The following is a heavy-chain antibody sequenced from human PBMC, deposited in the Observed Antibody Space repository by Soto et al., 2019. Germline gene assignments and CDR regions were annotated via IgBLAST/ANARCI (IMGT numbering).Heavy chain of an antibody. D-gene: IGHD4-4*01. Sequence: GGSLRLSCAASGFTFSSYAMNWVRQAPGKGLEWVATFSASGNSTYYADSVTGRFTISRDNSKNTLYLQMNSLRAEDTALYYCARRLSYRNTWYYLDYWGQGTLVTVSS. V-gene: IGHV3-23*01. CDR1: GFTFSSYA. CDR2: FSASGNST. CDR3: ARRLSYRNTWYYLDY. J-gene: IGHJ4*02.